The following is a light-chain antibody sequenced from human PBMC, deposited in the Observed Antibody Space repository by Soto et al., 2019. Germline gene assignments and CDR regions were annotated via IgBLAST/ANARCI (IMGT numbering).Light chain of an antibody. CDR3: CSYAGFYTSV. V-gene: IGLV2-11*01. CDR2: EVS. J-gene: IGLJ1*01. CDR1: SSDVGGYKF. Sequence: QSALTQPRSVSGSPGQSVTISCTGTSSDVGGYKFVSWYQQHPGKAPKFMIYEVSKRPSGVPDLFSGPKACNTAFLTISWLQAEDEADYYCCSYAGFYTSVFGTGTKLTVL.